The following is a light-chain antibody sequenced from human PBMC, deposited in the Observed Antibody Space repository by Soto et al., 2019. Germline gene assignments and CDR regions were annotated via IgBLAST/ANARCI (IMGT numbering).Light chain of an antibody. CDR1: QSVSNN. CDR3: QQYNDWPRT. CDR2: AAS. Sequence: EILMTQSPATLSMSPGERATLSCRASQSVSNNLAWYLQRPGQAPRLLVYAASARATGIPARFSGTGSGTDFALTISRLQSEDFAVYYCQQYNDWPRTFGQAPKVEFK. J-gene: IGKJ1*01. V-gene: IGKV3-15*01.